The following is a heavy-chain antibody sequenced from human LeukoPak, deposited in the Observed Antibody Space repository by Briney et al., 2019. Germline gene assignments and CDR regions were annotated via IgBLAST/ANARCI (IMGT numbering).Heavy chain of an antibody. CDR2: IHHSGNT. Sequence: SETLSLTCLVSGDSISSDYYWGWSRQSPAEELEWIGSIHHSGNTYYNPSLKRRVTLSVDTSNNQFSLRLTSVTAADAAVYYCARGGITLFYTLFYWGQGTLVTVSS. D-gene: IGHD3-9*01. V-gene: IGHV4-38-2*02. J-gene: IGHJ4*02. CDR3: ARGGITLFYTLFY. CDR1: GDSISSDYY.